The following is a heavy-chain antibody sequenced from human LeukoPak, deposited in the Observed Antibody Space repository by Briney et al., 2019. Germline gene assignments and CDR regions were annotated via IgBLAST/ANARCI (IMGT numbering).Heavy chain of an antibody. CDR1: GFTFNKYA. CDR2: MSGNA. CDR3: AKTTRYSNSPMDV. Sequence: GGSLRLSCVASGFTFNKYAMSWVRQGRGKGLEWVSAMSGNAYYADSVMGRFTISRDDSKNTLYLQMNSLRAEDTAVYYCAKTTRYSNSPMDVWGQGTTVTVSS. J-gene: IGHJ6*02. V-gene: IGHV3-23*01. D-gene: IGHD6-13*01.